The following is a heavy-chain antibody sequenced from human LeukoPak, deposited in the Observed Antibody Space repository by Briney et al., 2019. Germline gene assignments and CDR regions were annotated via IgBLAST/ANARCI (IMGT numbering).Heavy chain of an antibody. V-gene: IGHV1-2*02. Sequence: ASVQVSCKASGSTFTGYYMHWVRQAPGQGLEWMGWINPNSGGTNYAQKFQGRVTMTRDTSISTAYMELSRLRSDDTAVYYCARALVATRWFDPWGQGTLVTVSS. CDR1: GSTFTGYY. CDR3: ARALVATRWFDP. D-gene: IGHD5-12*01. J-gene: IGHJ5*02. CDR2: INPNSGGT.